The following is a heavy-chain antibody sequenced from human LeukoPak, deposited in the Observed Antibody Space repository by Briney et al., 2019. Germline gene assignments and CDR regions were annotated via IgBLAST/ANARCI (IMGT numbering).Heavy chain of an antibody. Sequence: GGSLRLSCAASGFTFSGYAMSWVRRAPGKGLEWVSAISGSGGSTYYADSVKGRFTISRDNSKNTLYLQMNSLRAEDTAVYYCAKRYCSSTSCYIDYWGQGTLVTVSS. J-gene: IGHJ4*02. CDR3: AKRYCSSTSCYIDY. V-gene: IGHV3-23*01. CDR2: ISGSGGST. CDR1: GFTFSGYA. D-gene: IGHD2-2*02.